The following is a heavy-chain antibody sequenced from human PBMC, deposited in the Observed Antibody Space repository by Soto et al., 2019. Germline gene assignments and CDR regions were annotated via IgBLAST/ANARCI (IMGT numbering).Heavy chain of an antibody. V-gene: IGHV3-7*03. CDR2: IKQDGSEK. D-gene: IGHD5-18*01. CDR3: AREGYSYYYYYYGMDV. Sequence: VGSLRLSCAASGFTFSSYWMSWVRQAPGKGLEWVANIKQDGSEKYYVDSVKGRFTISRDNAKNSLYLQMNSLRAEDTAVYYCAREGYSYYYYYYGMDVWGQGTTVTVS. CDR1: GFTFSSYW. J-gene: IGHJ6*02.